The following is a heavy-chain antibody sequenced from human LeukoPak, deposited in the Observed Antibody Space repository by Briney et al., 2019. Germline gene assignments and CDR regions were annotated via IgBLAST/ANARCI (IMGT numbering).Heavy chain of an antibody. CDR3: AKEEMGYYDSRTFDY. V-gene: IGHV3-23*01. D-gene: IGHD3-22*01. CDR1: GFTFSSYA. CDR2: ISGSGGST. Sequence: HAGGSLRLSCAASGFTFSSYAMSWVRQAPGKGLEWVSAISGSGGSTYYADSVKGRFTISRDNSKNTLYLQMNSLRAEDTAVYYCAKEEMGYYDSRTFDYWGQGTLVTVSS. J-gene: IGHJ4*02.